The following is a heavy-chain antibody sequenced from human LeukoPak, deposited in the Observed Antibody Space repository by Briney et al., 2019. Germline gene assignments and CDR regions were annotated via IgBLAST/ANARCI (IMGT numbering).Heavy chain of an antibody. D-gene: IGHD3-3*01. CDR1: GYTFTGYY. J-gene: IGHJ5*02. V-gene: IGHV1-2*02. CDR2: INPNSGGT. Sequence: ASVKVSCKASGYTFTGYYMHWVRQAPGQGLEWMGWINPNSGGTNYAQKFQGRVTMTRDTSISTAYMELSRLRSDDTAVYYCASTVQAYYDFWSGYLIDNWFAPWGQGTLVTVSS. CDR3: ASTVQAYYDFWSGYLIDNWFAP.